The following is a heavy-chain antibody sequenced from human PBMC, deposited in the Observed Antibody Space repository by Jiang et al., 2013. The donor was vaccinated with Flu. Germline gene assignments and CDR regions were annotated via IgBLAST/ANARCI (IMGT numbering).Heavy chain of an antibody. CDR2: IYHSGST. J-gene: IGHJ4*02. V-gene: IGHV4-38-2*01. CDR1: GYSISSGYY. D-gene: IGHD4-23*01. Sequence: AVSGYSISSGYYWGWIRQPPGKGLEWIGSIYHSGSTYYNPSLKSRVTISVDTSKNQFSLKLSSVTAADTAVYYCATGGDYGGVIWGQGTLVTVSS. CDR3: ATGGDYGGVI.